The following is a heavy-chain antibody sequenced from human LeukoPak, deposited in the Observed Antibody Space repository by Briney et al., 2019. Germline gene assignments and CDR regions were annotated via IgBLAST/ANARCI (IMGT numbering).Heavy chain of an antibody. V-gene: IGHV3-11*05. Sequence: GGSLRLSCVTSGFLFSDYYMSWIRPAPGKGLEWISYISPSSSFANYADSIKGRFTTSRDNAKNSLFLHMNSLGAEDTAMYYCARDDSSGSHFDSWGQGTLVTVSS. D-gene: IGHD3-22*01. J-gene: IGHJ4*02. CDR2: ISPSSSFA. CDR1: GFLFSDYY. CDR3: ARDDSSGSHFDS.